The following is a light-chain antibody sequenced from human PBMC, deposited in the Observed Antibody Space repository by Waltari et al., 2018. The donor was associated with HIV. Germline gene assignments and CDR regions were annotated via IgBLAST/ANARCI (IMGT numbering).Light chain of an antibody. V-gene: IGLV2-8*01. CDR1: ISDVVGYNY. Sequence: QSALTQPPSASGSPGQSVTISCSGTISDVVGYNYVSWYQQYPGKAPKLMIYEATKRPSGVPDRFSGSKSDNTASLTGSGLQAEDEADYYRSAYAGSNNWVFGGGTKLTVL. CDR2: EAT. J-gene: IGLJ3*02. CDR3: SAYAGSNNWV.